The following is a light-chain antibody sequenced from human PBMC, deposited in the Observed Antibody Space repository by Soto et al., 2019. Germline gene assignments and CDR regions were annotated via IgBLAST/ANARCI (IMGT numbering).Light chain of an antibody. CDR2: DAS. Sequence: IHMTLSPSTLSASVGDRVTIICRASQSISSWLAWYQQKPGKAPKLLIYDASSLESGVPSRFSGSGSGTEFTLTISSLQPDDFATYYCQQYNSYPWTFGQGTKVDIK. CDR3: QQYNSYPWT. V-gene: IGKV1-5*02. J-gene: IGKJ1*01. CDR1: QSISSW.